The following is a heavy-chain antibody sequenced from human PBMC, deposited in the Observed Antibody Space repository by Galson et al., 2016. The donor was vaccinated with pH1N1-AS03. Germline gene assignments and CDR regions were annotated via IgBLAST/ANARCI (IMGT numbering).Heavy chain of an antibody. V-gene: IGHV1-69*05. CDR2: VKGVFRTT. D-gene: IGHD3-9*01. Sequence: SVKVSCKASGLTFSSYAISWVRQAPGQGLEWMGGVKGVFRTTNYAQKFQGRITITMDQSTGTAYMEVSSLRAEDTAVYYCATAGKYCDIRRFDYWGQGTPVTVFS. CDR1: GLTFSSYA. J-gene: IGHJ4*02. CDR3: ATAGKYCDIRRFDY.